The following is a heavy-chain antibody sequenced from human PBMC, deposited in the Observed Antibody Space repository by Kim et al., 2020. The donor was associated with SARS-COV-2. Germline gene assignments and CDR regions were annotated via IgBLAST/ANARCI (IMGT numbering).Heavy chain of an antibody. CDR2: ISSSSSYI. CDR1: GFTFSSYS. J-gene: IGHJ4*02. D-gene: IGHD5-18*01. CDR3: ARSPQQLWFPFDY. Sequence: GGSLRLSCAASGFTFSSYSMNWVRQAPGKGLEWVSSISSSSSYIYYADSVKGRFTISRDNAKNSLYLQMNSLRAEDTAVYYCARSPQQLWFPFDYWGQGTLVTVSS. V-gene: IGHV3-21*01.